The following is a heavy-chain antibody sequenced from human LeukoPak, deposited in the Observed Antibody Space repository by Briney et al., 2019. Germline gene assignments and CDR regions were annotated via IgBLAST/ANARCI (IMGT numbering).Heavy chain of an antibody. V-gene: IGHV3-9*01. D-gene: IGHD6-19*01. J-gene: IGHJ4*02. Sequence: GGSLRLSCAASGFTFDDYAMHWVRHAPGKGLEWVSGISWNSGSIGYADSVKGRFTISRDNAKNSLYLQMNSLRAEDTALYYCAKEYSSGLIDYWGQGTLVTVSS. CDR3: AKEYSSGLIDY. CDR1: GFTFDDYA. CDR2: ISWNSGSI.